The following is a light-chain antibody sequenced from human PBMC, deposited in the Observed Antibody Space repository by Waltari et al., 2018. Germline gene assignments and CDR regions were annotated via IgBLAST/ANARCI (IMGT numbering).Light chain of an antibody. CDR3: CSYAGGGTLV. CDR1: SSNVGGSNL. J-gene: IGLJ2*01. Sequence: QSALTQPASVSGFLGQSITISCTGTSSNVGGSNLVSWYQHHPDKAPKLIVYEVTKRPSGVSNRFSGSKSGNTASLTISGLQAEDEADYYCCSYAGGGTLVFGGGTKLTVL. V-gene: IGLV2-23*02. CDR2: EVT.